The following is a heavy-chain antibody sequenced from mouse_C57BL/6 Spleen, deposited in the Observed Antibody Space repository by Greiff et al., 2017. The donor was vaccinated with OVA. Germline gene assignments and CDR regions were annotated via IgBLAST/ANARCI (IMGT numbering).Heavy chain of an antibody. CDR3: ARAFYYDYDKGYFDV. D-gene: IGHD2-4*01. CDR1: GYAFTNYL. CDR2: INPGSGGT. J-gene: IGHJ1*03. V-gene: IGHV1-54*01. Sequence: VQLQESGAELVRPGTSVKVSCKASGYAFTNYLIEWVKQRPGQGLEWIGVINPGSGGTNYNEKFKGKATLTADKSSSTAYMQLSSLTSEDSAVYFCARAFYYDYDKGYFDVWGTGTTVTVSS.